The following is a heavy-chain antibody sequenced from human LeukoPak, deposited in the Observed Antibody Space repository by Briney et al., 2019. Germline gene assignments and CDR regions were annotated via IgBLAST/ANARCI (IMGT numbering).Heavy chain of an antibody. D-gene: IGHD5-12*01. J-gene: IGHJ4*02. Sequence: GGSLRLSCAASGFSFSSYGMHWVRQAPGKGLEWAAFISYDGRNEYHADSVKGRFTISRDNLSNTLYLQMNSLRAEDSAVYYCVRGSGGNCYGYWGDNWGQGTLVTVSS. V-gene: IGHV3-30*03. CDR3: VRGSGGNCYGYWGDN. CDR2: ISYDGRNE. CDR1: GFSFSSYG.